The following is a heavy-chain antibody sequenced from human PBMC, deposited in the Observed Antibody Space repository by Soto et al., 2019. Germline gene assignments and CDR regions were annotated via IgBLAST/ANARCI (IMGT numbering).Heavy chain of an antibody. J-gene: IGHJ4*02. CDR1: GFTFSSYA. CDR3: AKLSRGYSSSSPFDY. CDR2: ISGSGGST. V-gene: IGHV3-23*01. D-gene: IGHD6-6*01. Sequence: GGSLRLSCAASGFTFSSYAMSWVRQAPGKGLEWVSAISGSGGSTYYADSVKGRFTISRDNSKNTLYLQMNSLRAEDTAVYYCAKLSRGYSSSSPFDYWGQGTLVTVSS.